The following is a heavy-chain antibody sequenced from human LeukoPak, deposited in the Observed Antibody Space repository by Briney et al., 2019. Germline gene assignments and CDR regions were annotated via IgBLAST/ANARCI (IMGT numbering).Heavy chain of an antibody. Sequence: GESLRLSCAASGFTFSSYSMNWVRQAPGKGLEWVSYISSSSSTIYYADSVKGRFTISRDNAKNSLYLQMNSLRAEDTAVYYCASDWGVRYYYYMDVWGKGTTVTVSS. CDR3: ASDWGVRYYYYMDV. J-gene: IGHJ6*03. CDR1: GFTFSSYS. CDR2: ISSSSSTI. V-gene: IGHV3-48*01. D-gene: IGHD3-16*01.